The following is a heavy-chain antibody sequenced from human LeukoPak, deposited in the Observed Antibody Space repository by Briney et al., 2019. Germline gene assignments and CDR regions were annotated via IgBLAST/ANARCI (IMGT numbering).Heavy chain of an antibody. Sequence: GGSLRLSCAASGFTFSIYAMSWVRQAPGKGLEWVSAISGSGGSTYYADSVKGRFTISRDNSKNTLYLQMNSLRAEDTAVYYCARDRPPLNYDSSGYRTYYFDYWGQGTLVTVSS. CDR3: ARDRPPLNYDSSGYRTYYFDY. D-gene: IGHD3-22*01. CDR1: GFTFSIYA. J-gene: IGHJ4*02. CDR2: ISGSGGST. V-gene: IGHV3-23*01.